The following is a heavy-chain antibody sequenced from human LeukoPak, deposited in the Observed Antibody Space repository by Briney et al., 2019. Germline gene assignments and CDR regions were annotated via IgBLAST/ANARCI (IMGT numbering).Heavy chain of an antibody. J-gene: IGHJ3*02. CDR3: AXXRYSSGWYHRPYAFDI. CDR2: INPNSGGT. D-gene: IGHD6-19*01. V-gene: IGHV1-2*04. CDR1: GYTFTGYY. Sequence: ASVKVSCKASGYTFTGYYMHWVRQAPGQGLEWMGWINPNSGGTNYAQKFQGWVTMTRDTSISTAYMELSRLRSDDTAVYYCAXXRYSSGWYHRPYAFDIWGQGTMVTVSS.